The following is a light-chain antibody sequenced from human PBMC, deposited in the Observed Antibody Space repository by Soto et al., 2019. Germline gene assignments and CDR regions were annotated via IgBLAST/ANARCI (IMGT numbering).Light chain of an antibody. Sequence: DIQMTQSPSSLSASVGDRVTITCRASQSISRYLNWYQQKPGKAPKVLIYAASSLQSGVPSVPSRFSGSGSGTDFTLTISSLQPEDFTTYYCQQSYGTPYTFGQGTKLEIK. CDR2: AAS. V-gene: IGKV1-39*01. CDR1: QSISRY. J-gene: IGKJ2*01. CDR3: QQSYGTPYT.